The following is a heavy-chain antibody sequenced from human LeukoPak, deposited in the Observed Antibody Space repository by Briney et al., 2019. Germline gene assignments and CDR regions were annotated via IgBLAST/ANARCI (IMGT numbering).Heavy chain of an antibody. CDR3: ARVRGSYRDFDY. V-gene: IGHV3-74*01. J-gene: IGHJ4*02. CDR1: GFTLSSYW. CDR2: INGDGSST. D-gene: IGHD1-26*01. Sequence: GGSLRLSCVASGFTLSSYWMYWVRHAPGKGLVCVSGINGDGSSTNYADSVRGRFTISRDNAKNTLYLQMNSLRAEDTAVYYCARVRGSYRDFDYWGQGTLVTASS.